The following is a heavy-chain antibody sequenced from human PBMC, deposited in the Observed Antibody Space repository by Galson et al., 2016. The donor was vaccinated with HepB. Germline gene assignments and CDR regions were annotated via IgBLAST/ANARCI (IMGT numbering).Heavy chain of an antibody. CDR2: IKQDGGEK. CDR1: GFTFSGYW. Sequence: SLRLSCAASGFTFSGYWMTWVRQAPGKGLEWVANIKQDGGEKYYVDSVNGRFTISRDNAKNSVYLQMNSLRVEDTAVYYCAGEGSLGACRGNWCDPWGQGILVTVSS. D-gene: IGHD3-10*01. J-gene: IGHJ5*02. V-gene: IGHV3-7*01. CDR3: AGEGSLGACRGNWCDP.